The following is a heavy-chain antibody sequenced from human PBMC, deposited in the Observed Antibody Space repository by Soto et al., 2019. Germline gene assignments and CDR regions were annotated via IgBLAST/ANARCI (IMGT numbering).Heavy chain of an antibody. CDR2: IVPIYRTA. J-gene: IGHJ5*02. V-gene: IGHV1-69*01. CDR3: VTQRTALSPFDP. Sequence: QVQLVQSGAEVKKPGSSVKVSCKASGGTFSSYRINWVRQAPGQGLEWVGGIVPIYRTADYAQKFQGRVTITADESARTSYMELRSLKSQDTAVYYCVTQRTALSPFDPWGQGTLVTVSS. D-gene: IGHD1-1*01. CDR1: GGTFSSYR.